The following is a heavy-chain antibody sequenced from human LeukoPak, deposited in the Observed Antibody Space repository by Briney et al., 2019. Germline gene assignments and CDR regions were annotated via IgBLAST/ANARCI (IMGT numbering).Heavy chain of an antibody. D-gene: IGHD6-13*01. CDR1: GYTFSNYD. J-gene: IGHJ6*03. Sequence: SVKVSCKASGYTFSNYDINWVRQAPGQGLEWMGGIIPIFGTANYAQKFQGRVTITTDESTSTAYMELSSLRSEDTAVYYCASYSSSWFFYYYCMDVWGKGTTVTVSS. CDR2: IIPIFGTA. V-gene: IGHV1-69*05. CDR3: ASYSSSWFFYYYCMDV.